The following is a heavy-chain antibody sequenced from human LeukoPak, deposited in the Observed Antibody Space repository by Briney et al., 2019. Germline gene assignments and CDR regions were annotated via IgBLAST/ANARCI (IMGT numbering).Heavy chain of an antibody. D-gene: IGHD3-10*01. Sequence: SETLSLTCTVSGYSISSGYYWGWIRQPPGKGLEWIGSIYHSGSTYYNPSLKSRVTISVDTSKNQFSLKLSSVTAADTAVYYCAGNYGSGSYPDYWGQGTLVTVSS. CDR3: AGNYGSGSYPDY. J-gene: IGHJ4*02. CDR1: GYSISSGYY. V-gene: IGHV4-38-2*02. CDR2: IYHSGST.